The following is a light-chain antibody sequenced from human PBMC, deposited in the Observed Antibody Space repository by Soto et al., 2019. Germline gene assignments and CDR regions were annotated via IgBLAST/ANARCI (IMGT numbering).Light chain of an antibody. Sequence: AIQMTKSPSSLSASIGDRVTIACRASQGIRTDLGWYQQRPGKAPTLLIYAASSVQSGVPSRFIGSGSGTHFTLTISCLQPEDFATYNCLQDYKYPRTFGQGTKVEI. J-gene: IGKJ1*01. CDR1: QGIRTD. CDR3: LQDYKYPRT. V-gene: IGKV1-6*01. CDR2: AAS.